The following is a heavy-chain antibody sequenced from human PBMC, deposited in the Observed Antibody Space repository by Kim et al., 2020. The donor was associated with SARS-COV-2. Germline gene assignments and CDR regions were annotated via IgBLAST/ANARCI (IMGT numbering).Heavy chain of an antibody. CDR1: GGSFSGYY. CDR2: INHSGST. CDR3: ARNSRYYDFWSDVRWFDP. J-gene: IGHJ5*02. V-gene: IGHV4-34*01. D-gene: IGHD3-3*01. Sequence: SETLSLTCAVYGGSFSGYYWSWIRQPPGKGLEWIGEINHSGSTNYNPSLKSRVTISVDTSKNQFSLKLSSVTAADTAVYYCARNSRYYDFWSDVRWFDPWGQGTLVTVSS.